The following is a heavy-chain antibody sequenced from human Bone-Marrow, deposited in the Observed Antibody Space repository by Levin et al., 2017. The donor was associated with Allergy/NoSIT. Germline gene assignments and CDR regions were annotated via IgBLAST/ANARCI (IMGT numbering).Heavy chain of an antibody. Sequence: PGGSLRLSCAASGFTFSSYPMTWVRQAPAKGLEWVSSIGASGATTYYTDSVKGRFTISRDNSKNTLFLQMSSLRAEDTAVYYCGKLISISATGSWGQGTLVTVAS. D-gene: IGHD2-15*01. V-gene: IGHV3-23*01. CDR2: IGASGATT. CDR1: GFTFSSYP. CDR3: GKLISISATGS. J-gene: IGHJ5*02.